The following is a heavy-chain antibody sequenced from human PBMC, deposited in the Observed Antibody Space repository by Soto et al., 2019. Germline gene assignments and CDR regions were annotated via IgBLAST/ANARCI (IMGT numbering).Heavy chain of an antibody. J-gene: IGHJ4*02. D-gene: IGHD3-3*01. CDR2: ISSSSSYT. V-gene: IGHV3-11*06. CDR3: ASNYDFWSGFPY. CDR1: GFTFSDYY. Sequence: QVQLVESGGGLVKPGGSLRLSCAASGFTFSDYYMSWIRQAPGKGLEWVSYISSSSSYTNYADSVKGRFTISRDNAKHSLYLQMNSLRAEDTAVYYCASNYDFWSGFPYWGQGTLVTVSS.